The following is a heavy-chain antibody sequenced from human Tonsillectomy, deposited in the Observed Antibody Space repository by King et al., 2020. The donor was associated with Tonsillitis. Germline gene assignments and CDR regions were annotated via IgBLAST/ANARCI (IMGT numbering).Heavy chain of an antibody. CDR3: GRDCSSTSCYSDY. Sequence: VQLVESGAEVKKPGASLKVSCKSSGYTFTSYGITWVRHAPGQGLEGMGRISADDGNTDFAQKLQDRLTLATDTSTSTAYMELRSLRSDDTAVYFCGRDCSSTSCYSDYWGQGTLVTVSS. CDR1: GYTFTSYG. CDR2: ISADDGNT. D-gene: IGHD2-2*01. V-gene: IGHV1-18*04. J-gene: IGHJ4*02.